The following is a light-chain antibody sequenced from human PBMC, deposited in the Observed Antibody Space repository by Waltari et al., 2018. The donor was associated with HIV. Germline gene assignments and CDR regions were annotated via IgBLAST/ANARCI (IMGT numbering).Light chain of an antibody. CDR2: DVN. CDR3: ASYTVNSTGV. Sequence: QSALTQPASVSASPGQSVAISCSGTTRDIGRYHYVSWYQQHPDRTPRLIIFDVNNRPSGVSDRFSGSKSGTTASLTISSVQADDEADYYCASYTVNSTGVFGTGTKLTV. CDR1: TRDIGRYHY. J-gene: IGLJ1*01. V-gene: IGLV2-14*03.